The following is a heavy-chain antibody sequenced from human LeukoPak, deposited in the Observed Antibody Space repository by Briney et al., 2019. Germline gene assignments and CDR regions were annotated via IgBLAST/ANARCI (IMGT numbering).Heavy chain of an antibody. J-gene: IGHJ6*02. CDR2: INPRGGST. V-gene: IGHV1-46*01. Sequence: ASVKVSCKASGYTFTTYYIHWVRQAPGQGLEWMGIINPRGGSTSYAQKFQGRLTMTRDTSTSTAYMELRSLRSDDTAVYYCARDRDGYSSSRYYYGMDVWGQGTTVTVSS. D-gene: IGHD6-6*01. CDR3: ARDRDGYSSSRYYYGMDV. CDR1: GYTFTTYY.